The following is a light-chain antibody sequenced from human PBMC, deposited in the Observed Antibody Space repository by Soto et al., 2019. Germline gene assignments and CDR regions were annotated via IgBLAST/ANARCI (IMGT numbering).Light chain of an antibody. CDR3: QQYDNSRFT. CDR1: QSVSNSY. J-gene: IGKJ3*01. V-gene: IGKV3-20*01. CDR2: GAS. Sequence: IVLTQSPATLSLSPGERATLSCRASQSVSNSYLAWYQQKPGQAPRLLIYGASSRATGIPDRFSGSGSGIDFTLAISRLEPEDFAVYYCQQYDNSRFTFGPGTKVDLK.